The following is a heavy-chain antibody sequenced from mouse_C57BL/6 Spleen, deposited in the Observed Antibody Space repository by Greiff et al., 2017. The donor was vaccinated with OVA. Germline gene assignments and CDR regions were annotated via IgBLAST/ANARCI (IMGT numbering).Heavy chain of an antibody. D-gene: IGHD2-5*01. Sequence: EVQLVESGGGLVKPGGSLKLSCAASGFTFSDYGMHWVRQAPEKGLEWVAYISSGSRTIYYADTVKGRFTITRDNAKNTLFLQMTNLSSEDAAMYYCARDSNYWYFDVWGTGTTVTVSS. J-gene: IGHJ1*03. CDR3: ARDSNYWYFDV. CDR1: GFTFSDYG. CDR2: ISSGSRTI. V-gene: IGHV5-17*01.